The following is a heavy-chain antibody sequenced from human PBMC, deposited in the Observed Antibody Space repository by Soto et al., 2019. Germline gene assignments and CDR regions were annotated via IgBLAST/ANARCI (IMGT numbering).Heavy chain of an antibody. CDR3: ARELSGSYYYGMDV. V-gene: IGHV4-61*01. Sequence: PSETLSLTCTVSGGSVSSGSYYWSWIRQPPGKGLEWIGYIYYSGSTNYNPSLKGRVTISVDTSKNQFSLKLSSVTAADTAVYYCARELSGSYYYGMDVWGQGTLVTVSS. CDR2: IYYSGST. J-gene: IGHJ6*02. CDR1: GGSVSSGSYY. D-gene: IGHD1-26*01.